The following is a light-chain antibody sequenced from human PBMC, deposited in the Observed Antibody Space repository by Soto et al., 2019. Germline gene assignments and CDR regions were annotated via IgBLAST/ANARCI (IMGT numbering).Light chain of an antibody. CDR3: QQYATSPLT. J-gene: IGKJ1*01. CDR1: QSLSSSY. V-gene: IGKV3-20*01. CDR2: GES. Sequence: EIVMTQSPATLSVCPGERAALSGRASQSLSSSYLAWYQQKPGQAPRLLIYGESNRATGIPDRFSASGSGTEFTLTISRLEPEDVAVYYCQQYATSPLTFGHGTKVDIK.